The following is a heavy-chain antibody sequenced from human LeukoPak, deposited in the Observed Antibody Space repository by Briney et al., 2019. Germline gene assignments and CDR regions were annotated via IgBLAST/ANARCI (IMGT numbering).Heavy chain of an antibody. CDR3: ARDKDGVIDY. J-gene: IGHJ4*02. V-gene: IGHV4-34*01. CDR1: GGSFSGYY. CDR2: INHSGTI. Sequence: PSETLSLTCAVYGGSFSGYYWSWIRQPPGNGLEWIGEINHSGTINYNPSLKSRITISADTSKNQFSLKVTSVTAADTAVYYCARDKDGVIDYWGQGTLVTVSS. D-gene: IGHD2-8*01.